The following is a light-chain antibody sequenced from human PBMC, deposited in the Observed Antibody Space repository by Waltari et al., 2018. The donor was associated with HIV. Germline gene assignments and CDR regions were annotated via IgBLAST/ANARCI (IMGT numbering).Light chain of an antibody. CDR1: QRISSW. Sequence: DIQMTQSPSTLFASVGDIVTITCRASQRISSWLARYQQKPGKAPNLLIYKGSSLESGVQSRFSGSGSGTEFTLTISSLQPDDFATYYCQQYNSWTFGQGTKVEIK. CDR2: KGS. J-gene: IGKJ1*01. CDR3: QQYNSWT. V-gene: IGKV1-5*03.